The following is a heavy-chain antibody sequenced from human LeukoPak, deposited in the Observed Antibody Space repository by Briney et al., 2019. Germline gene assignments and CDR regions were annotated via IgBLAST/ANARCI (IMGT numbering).Heavy chain of an antibody. D-gene: IGHD2-2*02. CDR2: IIPIFGTA. Sequence: SVKVSCKASGGTFSSYAISWVRQAPGQGLEWMGGIIPIFGTANYAQKFQGRVTITADESTSTAYMELSSLRSEDTAVYYCASAAGGCSSTSCYNYWGQGTLVTVSS. J-gene: IGHJ4*02. CDR3: ASAAGGCSSTSCYNY. CDR1: GGTFSSYA. V-gene: IGHV1-69*13.